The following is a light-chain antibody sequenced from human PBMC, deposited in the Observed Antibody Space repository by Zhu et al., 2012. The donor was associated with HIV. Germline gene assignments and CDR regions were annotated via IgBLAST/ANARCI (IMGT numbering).Light chain of an antibody. CDR1: QSVGTY. CDR3: QQRRDWLGALS. J-gene: IGKJ4*01. CDR2: DAS. Sequence: EIVMTQSPATLSVSPGERATLSCRASQSVGTYVAWYQQKPGQAPRLLIYDASFRATGISARFSGSGSGTDFTLTISSLEPEDFAVYYCQQRRDWLGALSFGGGTKVEIK. V-gene: IGKV3-11*01.